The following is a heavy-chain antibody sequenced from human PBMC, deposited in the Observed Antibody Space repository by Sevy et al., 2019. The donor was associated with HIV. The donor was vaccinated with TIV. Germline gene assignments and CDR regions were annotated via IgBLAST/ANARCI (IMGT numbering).Heavy chain of an antibody. J-gene: IGHJ6*03. Sequence: GGSLRLSCAASGFTFSSYAMHWVRQAPGKGLEWVAVISYDGSNKYYVDSVKGRFTISRDNSKNKLYLQMNSLRAEDTAVYYCARVYGGPYDFWSGYMDVWGKGTTVTVSS. V-gene: IGHV3-30-3*01. CDR3: ARVYGGPYDFWSGYMDV. CDR1: GFTFSSYA. CDR2: ISYDGSNK. D-gene: IGHD3-3*01.